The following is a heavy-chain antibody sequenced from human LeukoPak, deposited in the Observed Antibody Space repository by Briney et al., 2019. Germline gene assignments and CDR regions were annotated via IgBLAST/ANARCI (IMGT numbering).Heavy chain of an antibody. D-gene: IGHD3-10*01. CDR3: ARGIYYYGSGRKNYYFDY. CDR1: GGSFSGYY. CDR2: INHSGST. Sequence: PSETLSLTCAVYGGSFSGYYWSWIRQPPGKGLEWIGEINHSGSTNYNPSLKSRVTISVDTSKNQFSLKLSSVTAADTAVYYCARGIYYYGSGRKNYYFDYWGQGTLVTVSS. V-gene: IGHV4-34*01. J-gene: IGHJ4*02.